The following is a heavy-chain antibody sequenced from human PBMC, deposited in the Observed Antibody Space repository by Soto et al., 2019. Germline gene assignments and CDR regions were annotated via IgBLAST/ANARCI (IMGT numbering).Heavy chain of an antibody. V-gene: IGHV6-1*01. D-gene: IGHD3-22*01. J-gene: IGHJ3*02. CDR2: TYYRSKWYN. CDR1: GDSVSSNSAA. Sequence: PSQTLSLTCAISGDSVSSNSAAWNWIRQSPSRGLEWLGRTYYRSKWYNDYAVSVKSRITINPDTSKNQFSLQLNSVTPEDTAVYYCARDSESENGYDSSGPRPEDAFDIWGQGTMVTVSS. CDR3: ARDSESENGYDSSGPRPEDAFDI.